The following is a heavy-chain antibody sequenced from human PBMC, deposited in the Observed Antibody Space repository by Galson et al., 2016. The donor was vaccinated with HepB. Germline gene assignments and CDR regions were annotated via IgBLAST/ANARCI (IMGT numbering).Heavy chain of an antibody. CDR3: ARGSGGYYGSGNDY. Sequence: SETLSLTCDVFGGSFSGDYWSWIRQPPGKGLEWIGEIDHRGSTNYNPSLESRVAISADTYKNQLSLRLSSVTAADTAVYYCARGSGGYYGSGNDYWGQGTLVTVSS. CDR2: IDHRGST. CDR1: GGSFSGDY. D-gene: IGHD3-10*01. J-gene: IGHJ4*02. V-gene: IGHV4-34*01.